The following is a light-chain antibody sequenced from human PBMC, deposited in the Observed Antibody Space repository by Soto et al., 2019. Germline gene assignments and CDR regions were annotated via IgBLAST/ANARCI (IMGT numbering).Light chain of an antibody. CDR3: SSYAGSNNVI. Sequence: QSALTQPPSASGSPGQSVTISCTGTSSDVGGYNYVSWYQQHPGKAPKLMIYEVTKRPSGIPDRFSGSKSGNTVSLTVSGLQAEDDADCYCSSYAGSNNVIFGGGTKLTVL. J-gene: IGLJ2*01. V-gene: IGLV2-8*01. CDR1: SSDVGGYNY. CDR2: EVT.